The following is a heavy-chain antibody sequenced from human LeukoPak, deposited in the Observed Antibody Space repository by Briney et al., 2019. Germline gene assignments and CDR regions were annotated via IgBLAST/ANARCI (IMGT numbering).Heavy chain of an antibody. CDR1: GFTFSSYA. J-gene: IGHJ4*02. CDR3: AKPRNYYDRTFDY. V-gene: IGHV3-23*01. Sequence: GGSLRLSCAASGFTFSSYAMSWVRQAPGKGLEWVSAISGSGGSTYYADSVKGRFTISRDNSKNTLYLQTNSLRAEDTAVYYCAKPRNYYDRTFDYWGQGTLVTVSS. CDR2: ISGSGGST. D-gene: IGHD3-22*01.